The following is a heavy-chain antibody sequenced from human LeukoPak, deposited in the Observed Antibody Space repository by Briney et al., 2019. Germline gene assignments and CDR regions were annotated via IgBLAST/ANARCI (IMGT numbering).Heavy chain of an antibody. Sequence: SQTLSLTYAVSGGSISSGGYSWSWIRQPPGKGLEWIGYIYHSGSTYYNPSLKSRVTISVDRSKNQFSLKLSCVTAADTAVYYCARLVTDYGKNDYWGQGTLVTVSS. D-gene: IGHD5-18*01. CDR1: GGSISSGGYS. CDR3: ARLVTDYGKNDY. V-gene: IGHV4-30-2*01. CDR2: IYHSGST. J-gene: IGHJ4*02.